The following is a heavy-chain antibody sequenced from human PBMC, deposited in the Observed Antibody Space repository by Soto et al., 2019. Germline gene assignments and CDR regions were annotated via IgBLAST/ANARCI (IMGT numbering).Heavy chain of an antibody. CDR3: TIAHTTDYPMSDY. Sequence: SVSNAWMNWVRQAPGKGLEWVGRIKSKTDGGTTDYAAPVKGRFTISRDDSKNTLYLQMNSLKTEDTAVYYCTIAHTTDYPMSDYWGQGTLVTVSS. CDR1: SVSNAW. D-gene: IGHD5-12*01. V-gene: IGHV3-15*07. J-gene: IGHJ4*02. CDR2: IKSKTDGGTT.